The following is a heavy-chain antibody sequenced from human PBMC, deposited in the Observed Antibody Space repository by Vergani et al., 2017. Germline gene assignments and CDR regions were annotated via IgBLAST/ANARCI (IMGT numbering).Heavy chain of an antibody. CDR1: GGSISSGGYY. CDR3: ARVSKRARPTGTSARLMDY. V-gene: IGHV4-31*03. J-gene: IGHJ4*02. Sequence: QVQLQESGPGLVKPSQTLSLTCTVSGGSISSGGYYWSWIRQHPGKGLEWTGYIYYSGSTYYNPSLKSRVTISVDTSKNQFSLKLSSVTAADTAVYYCARVSKRARPTGTSARLMDYWGQGTLVTVSS. CDR2: IYYSGST. D-gene: IGHD6-6*01.